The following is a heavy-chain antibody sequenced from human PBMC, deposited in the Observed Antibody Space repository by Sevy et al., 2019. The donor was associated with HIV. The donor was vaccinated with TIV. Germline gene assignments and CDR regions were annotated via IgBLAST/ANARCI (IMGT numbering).Heavy chain of an antibody. J-gene: IGHJ3*02. CDR1: GFTFSSYG. D-gene: IGHD3-3*01. CDR2: IWYDGSNK. Sequence: GGSLRLSCAASGFTFSSYGMHWVRQAPGKGLEWVAVIWYDGSNKYYADSVKGRFTISRDNSKNTLYLQMNSLRAEDTPVYYCARDNNFWSGYYTGRGGAFHIWGQGTMVTVSS. V-gene: IGHV3-33*01. CDR3: ARDNNFWSGYYTGRGGAFHI.